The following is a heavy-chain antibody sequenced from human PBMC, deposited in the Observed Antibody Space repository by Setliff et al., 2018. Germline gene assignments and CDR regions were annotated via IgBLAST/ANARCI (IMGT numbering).Heavy chain of an antibody. V-gene: IGHV3-21*01. CDR2: LDGDSGHI. CDR3: ARRIKEGNHFFDY. D-gene: IGHD2-15*01. J-gene: IGHJ4*02. CDR1: GFTFSQYN. Sequence: GSLRLSCAASGFTFSQYNLNWVRQAPGKRLEWVSSLDGDSGHIYYADSLRGRFTISRDNAKNSLYLQMNSLRVEDTAVYYCARRIKEGNHFFDYWGQGTLVTVSS.